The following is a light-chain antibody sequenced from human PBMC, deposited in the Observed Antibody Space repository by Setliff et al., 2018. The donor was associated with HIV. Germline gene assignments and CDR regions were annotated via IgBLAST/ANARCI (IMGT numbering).Light chain of an antibody. V-gene: IGLV2-14*03. CDR3: SSYTSRNTYV. CDR1: SSDFGGYNY. Sequence: QSALTQPASVSGSPGQSITISCTGASSDFGGYNYVSWYEQHPGKAPKLMIYDVSKRPSGVSNRFSGSKSGNTASLTISGLQAEDEAGYYCSSYTSRNTYVFGTGTKVTVL. J-gene: IGLJ1*01. CDR2: DVS.